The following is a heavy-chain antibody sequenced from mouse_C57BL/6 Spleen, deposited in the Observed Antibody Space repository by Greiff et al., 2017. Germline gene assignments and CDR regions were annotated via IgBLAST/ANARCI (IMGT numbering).Heavy chain of an antibody. V-gene: IGHV1-5*01. CDR2: IYPGNSDT. D-gene: IGHD1-1*01. Sequence: VQLQQSGTVLARPGASVKMSCKTSGYTFTSYWMHWVKQRPGQGLEWIGAIYPGNSDTSYNQKFKGKAKLTAVTSASTAYMGLSSLTNEDSAVYYCTRSRLYYGSSDWYFDVWGTGTTVTVSS. J-gene: IGHJ1*03. CDR1: GYTFTSYW. CDR3: TRSRLYYGSSDWYFDV.